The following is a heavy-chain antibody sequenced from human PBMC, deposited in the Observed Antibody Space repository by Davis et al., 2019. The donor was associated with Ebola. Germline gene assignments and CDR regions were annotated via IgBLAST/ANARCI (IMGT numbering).Heavy chain of an antibody. CDR1: GGSISSYY. J-gene: IGHJ3*02. Sequence: PSETLSLTCTVSGGSISSYYWSWIRQPAGKGLEWIGRIYTSGSTNYNPSLKSRVTMSVDTSKNQFSLKLSSVTAADTAVYYCAREGSSSWSTIDAFDIWGQGTMVTVSS. V-gene: IGHV4-4*07. D-gene: IGHD6-13*01. CDR3: AREGSSSWSTIDAFDI. CDR2: IYTSGST.